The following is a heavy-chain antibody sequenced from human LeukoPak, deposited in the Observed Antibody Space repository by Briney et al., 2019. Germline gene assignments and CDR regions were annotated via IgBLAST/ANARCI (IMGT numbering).Heavy chain of an antibody. D-gene: IGHD3-3*01. V-gene: IGHV3-74*01. CDR1: GFTFSSYW. J-gene: IGHJ4*02. Sequence: GGSLRLSCAASGFTFSSYWMHWVRQVPGKGLVWVSRINSDGSSTSYADSVKGRFTISRDNAKNTLYLQMNSLRAEDTAVYYCARLGQDDFWSGYSWGQGTLVTVSS. CDR2: INSDGSST. CDR3: ARLGQDDFWSGYS.